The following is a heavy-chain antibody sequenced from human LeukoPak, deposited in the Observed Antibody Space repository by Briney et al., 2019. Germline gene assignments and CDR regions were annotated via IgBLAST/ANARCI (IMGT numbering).Heavy chain of an antibody. D-gene: IGHD1-14*01. J-gene: IGHJ2*01. Sequence: SGTLSLTCAVSGGSISSGGYSWSWIRQPPGKGLEWIGYIYHSGSTYYNPSLKSRVAISVDRSKNQFSLKLSSVTAADTAVYYCARDRGPGYFDLWGRGTLVTVSS. CDR2: IYHSGST. CDR3: ARDRGPGYFDL. CDR1: GGSISSGGYS. V-gene: IGHV4-30-2*01.